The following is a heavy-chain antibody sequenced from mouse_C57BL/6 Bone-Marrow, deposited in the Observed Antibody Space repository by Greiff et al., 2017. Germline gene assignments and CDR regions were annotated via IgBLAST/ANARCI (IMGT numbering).Heavy chain of an antibody. CDR1: GFTFSSYA. V-gene: IGHV5-4*03. CDR2: LSDGGSYT. CDR3: ARRPPFHGNYFDY. J-gene: IGHJ2*01. Sequence: EVKLVESGGGLVKPVGSLKLSCAASGFTFSSYAMSWVRQTPEKKLDWVATLSDGGSYTYYPDNVKGRFTISRDNAKNNLYLQMSHLKSEYTAMYYCARRPPFHGNYFDYWGQGTTPIVSS. D-gene: IGHD2-1*01.